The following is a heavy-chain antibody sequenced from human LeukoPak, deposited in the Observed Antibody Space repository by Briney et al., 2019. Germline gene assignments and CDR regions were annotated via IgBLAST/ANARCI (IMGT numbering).Heavy chain of an antibody. D-gene: IGHD3-10*01. CDR3: ARWGETSALRAHAFDI. V-gene: IGHV4-59*01. Sequence: NTSETLSLTCIVSGDSISSYYWSWIRQPAGKGLEWIGYGHYSGSTFYNPSLNSRVTLSVDTSKNQFSLKLSAVTAADTAVYYCARWGETSALRAHAFDIWGQGTRVTVSS. CDR2: GHYSGST. J-gene: IGHJ3*02. CDR1: GDSISSYY.